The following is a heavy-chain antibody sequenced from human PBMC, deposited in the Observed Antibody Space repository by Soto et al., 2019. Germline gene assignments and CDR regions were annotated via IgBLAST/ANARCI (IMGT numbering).Heavy chain of an antibody. D-gene: IGHD3-22*01. CDR1: GGSISSGGYY. V-gene: IGHV4-31*03. J-gene: IGHJ4*02. CDR2: IYYSGST. Sequence: LSLTCTVSGGSISSGGYYWSWIRQHPGKGLEWIGYIYYSGSTYYNPSLKSRVTISVDTSKNQFSLKLSSVTAADTAVYYCARGSYHYYDSSGYYYFDYWGQGTLVTVSS. CDR3: ARGSYHYYDSSGYYYFDY.